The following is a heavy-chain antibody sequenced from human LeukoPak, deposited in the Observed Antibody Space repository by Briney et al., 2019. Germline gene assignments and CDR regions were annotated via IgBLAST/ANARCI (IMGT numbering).Heavy chain of an antibody. J-gene: IGHJ4*02. V-gene: IGHV1-18*01. D-gene: IGHD6-19*01. CDR2: ISGCSGNT. CDR3: ARDSRIAVARYGATGDY. CDR1: GYTFTNYG. Sequence: ASVQASCKASGYTFTNYGIIWVRQAPGQGLEWMGWISGCSGNTNYAQKFQGRVTMTKDTSTNTVYMDLRSLRSDDTAVYYCARDSRIAVARYGATGDYWGQGTLVTVSS.